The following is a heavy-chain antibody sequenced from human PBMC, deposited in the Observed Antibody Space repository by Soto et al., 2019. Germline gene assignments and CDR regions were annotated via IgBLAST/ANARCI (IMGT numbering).Heavy chain of an antibody. V-gene: IGHV3-48*03. CDR1: GFTFSRYE. D-gene: IGHD6-13*01. J-gene: IGHJ4*02. CDR2: ISTSGSTI. Sequence: GGSLRLSCAASGFTFSRYEMNWVRQAPGKGLEWISYISTSGSTIYYADSVKGRFTISRDNAKNSLYLQMNSLRAEDTAVYYCARELAAAGSFDYWGQVTLVPVSS. CDR3: ARELAAAGSFDY.